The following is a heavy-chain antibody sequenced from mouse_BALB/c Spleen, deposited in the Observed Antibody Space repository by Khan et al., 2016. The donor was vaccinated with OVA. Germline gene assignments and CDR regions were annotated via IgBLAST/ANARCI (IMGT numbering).Heavy chain of an antibody. CDR1: GYSITSGYG. Sequence: EVQLVESGPGLVKPSQSLSLTCTVTGYSITSGYGWNWIRQFPGNKLEWMGYISYSGSTNYTPSLKSRISITRDTSKNQFFLQLNSVTTDDTATYYCARTARIKYWGQGTTLTVSS. V-gene: IGHV3-2*02. J-gene: IGHJ2*01. CDR3: ARTARIKY. CDR2: ISYSGST. D-gene: IGHD1-2*01.